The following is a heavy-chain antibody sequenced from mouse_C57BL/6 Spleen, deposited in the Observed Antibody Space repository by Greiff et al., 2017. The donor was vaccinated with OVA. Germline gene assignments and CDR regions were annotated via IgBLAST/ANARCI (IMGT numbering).Heavy chain of an antibody. CDR1: GYTFTSYG. Sequence: QVQLQQSGAELARPGASVKLSCKASGYTFTSYGISWVKQRTGQGLEWIGEIYPRSGNTYYNEKFKGKATLTADKSSSTAYMELRSLTSEDSAVYFCARGIYYDYDRYFDVWGTGTTVTVSS. J-gene: IGHJ1*03. CDR3: ARGIYYDYDRYFDV. CDR2: IYPRSGNT. V-gene: IGHV1-81*01. D-gene: IGHD2-4*01.